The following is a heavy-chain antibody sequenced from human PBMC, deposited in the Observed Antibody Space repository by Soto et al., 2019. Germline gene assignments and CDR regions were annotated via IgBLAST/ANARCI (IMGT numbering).Heavy chain of an antibody. CDR1: GFTFSSYG. CDR2: LWYDGSNK. CDR3: ARDRRGYSYGFDAFDI. D-gene: IGHD5-18*01. V-gene: IGHV3-33*01. J-gene: IGHJ3*02. Sequence: QVQLVESGGGVVQPGRSLRLSCAASGFTFSSYGMHWVRQAPGTGLEWVAVLWYDGSNKYYADSVKGRFTISRDNSKNTLYLQMNSLRAEDTAVYYCARDRRGYSYGFDAFDIWGHGTMVTVSS.